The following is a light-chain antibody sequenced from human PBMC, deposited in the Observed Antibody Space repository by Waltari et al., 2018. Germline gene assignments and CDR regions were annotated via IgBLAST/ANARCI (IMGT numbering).Light chain of an antibody. CDR1: QGISSY. CDR2: AAS. CDR3: QQYYSYPRT. V-gene: IGKV1-8*01. J-gene: IGKJ1*01. Sequence: AIRLTPSPSSLSASTGDRVTITCRASQGISSYLDWYQQKPGKAPKLLIYAASTLQSGVPSRFSGSGSGTDFTLTISCLQSEDFATYYCQQYYSYPRTVGQGTKVEIK.